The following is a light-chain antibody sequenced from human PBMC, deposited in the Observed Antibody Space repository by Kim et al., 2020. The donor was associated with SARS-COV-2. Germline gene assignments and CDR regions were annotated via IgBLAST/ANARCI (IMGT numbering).Light chain of an antibody. CDR2: QDS. J-gene: IGLJ3*02. Sequence: VYPGQTASITCSGEKLGNKYACWYQQKPGQSPVLVIYQDSKRPSGIPELFSGSNSGNTATLTISGTQAMDEADYYCQAWDSSTAVFGGGTQLTVL. V-gene: IGLV3-1*01. CDR3: QAWDSSTAV. CDR1: KLGNKY.